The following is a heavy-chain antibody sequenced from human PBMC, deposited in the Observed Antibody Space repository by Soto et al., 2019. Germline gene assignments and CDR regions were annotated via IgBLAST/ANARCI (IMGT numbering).Heavy chain of an antibody. J-gene: IGHJ3*02. CDR1: GGSFSGYY. Sequence: SETLSLTCAVYGGSFSGYYWNWIRQPPGKGLEWIGEINHSGSTNYNPSLKSRVTISVDTSKNQFSLKLSSVTAADTAVYYCARFNSGNYYEAFDIWGQGTMVTVSS. CDR2: INHSGST. D-gene: IGHD1-26*01. V-gene: IGHV4-34*01. CDR3: ARFNSGNYYEAFDI.